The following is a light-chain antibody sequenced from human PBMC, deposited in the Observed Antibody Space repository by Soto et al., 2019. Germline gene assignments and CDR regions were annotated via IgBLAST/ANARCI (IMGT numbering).Light chain of an antibody. J-gene: IGKJ1*01. Sequence: AIQLTQYPSSLSASVGDRVVITCRASQAIRNELGWYQQKPGKAPELLIYTASILQSGVPSRFSGSGSGAYFTLTICSLQPEDFATYFCLHDYSYPRTFGPGTKVEIK. CDR2: TAS. CDR1: QAIRNE. V-gene: IGKV1-6*01. CDR3: LHDYSYPRT.